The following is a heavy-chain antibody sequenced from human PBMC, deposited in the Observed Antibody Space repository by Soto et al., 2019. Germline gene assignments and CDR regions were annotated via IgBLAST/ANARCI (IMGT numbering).Heavy chain of an antibody. CDR3: ARAGHHGGIVVVPAAMDLWFDP. D-gene: IGHD2-2*01. V-gene: IGHV1-3*01. J-gene: IGHJ5*02. CDR2: INAGNGNT. Sequence: ASVKVSCKASGYTFTSYAMHWVRQATGQSLEGMGWINAGNGNTKYSQKFQGRVTITRDTSASTAYMELSSLRSEDTAVYYCARAGHHGGIVVVPAAMDLWFDPWGQGTLVTVSS. CDR1: GYTFTSYA.